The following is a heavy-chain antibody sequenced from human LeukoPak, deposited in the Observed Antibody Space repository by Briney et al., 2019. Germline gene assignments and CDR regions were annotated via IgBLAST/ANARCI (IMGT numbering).Heavy chain of an antibody. D-gene: IGHD2-2*01. Sequence: PSETLSLTCTVSGVSISSSSYYWGWIRQPPGKGQEWIVNIYCSGSTYYNASHKSRVTISVDTTKNQFSLQLSSVTAAAKAVYHCARGSFGGISCYDGVCTSNFDYWRQGTMVSVPS. V-gene: IGHV4-39*07. CDR3: ARGSFGGISCYDGVCTSNFDY. CDR2: IYCSGST. J-gene: IGHJ4*02. CDR1: GVSISSSSYY.